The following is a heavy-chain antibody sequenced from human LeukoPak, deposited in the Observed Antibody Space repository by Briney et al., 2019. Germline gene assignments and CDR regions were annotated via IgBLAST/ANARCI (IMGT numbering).Heavy chain of an antibody. Sequence: SETLSLTCTVSGASISSSSYYWGWIRQPPGKGLEWIGSIYFGGSTYYTPALQSRVTISVDTSKNRFSLKVTSVTAADTAVYYCARIGVWFGEGNLSGYFDYWGQGTLVTVSS. J-gene: IGHJ4*02. CDR2: IYFGGST. CDR3: ARIGVWFGEGNLSGYFDY. CDR1: GASISSSSYY. D-gene: IGHD3-10*01. V-gene: IGHV4-39*02.